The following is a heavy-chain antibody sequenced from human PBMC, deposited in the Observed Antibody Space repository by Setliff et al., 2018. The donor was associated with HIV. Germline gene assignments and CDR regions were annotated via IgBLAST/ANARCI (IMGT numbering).Heavy chain of an antibody. V-gene: IGHV4-34*01. D-gene: IGHD2-21*01. J-gene: IGHJ4*02. Sequence: PSETLSLTCTVSGEPFNGFYWTWIRQPPGKGLEWIGDVNPTGRPNYSPSLESRVTVSLDTSKNQFSLNPKSVTAADTALYYCATTGQGRAYFDFWGQGSLVTVSS. CDR1: GEPFNGFY. CDR3: ATTGQGRAYFDF. CDR2: VNPTGRP.